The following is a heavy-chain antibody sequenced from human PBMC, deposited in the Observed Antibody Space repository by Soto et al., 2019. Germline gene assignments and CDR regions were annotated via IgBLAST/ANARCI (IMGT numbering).Heavy chain of an antibody. Sequence: ASGNSFARDYMHWGRQAPGKGGEWVALIAYDGSNKYYADSVKGRFTISRDNSKNTLYLQMNSLRAEDTAVYYCARDKRDLRFLEWSYYFDYWGQGTLVTVSS. V-gene: IGHV3-30-3*01. CDR1: GNSFARDY. D-gene: IGHD3-3*01. CDR2: IAYDGSNK. J-gene: IGHJ4*02. CDR3: ARDKRDLRFLEWSYYFDY.